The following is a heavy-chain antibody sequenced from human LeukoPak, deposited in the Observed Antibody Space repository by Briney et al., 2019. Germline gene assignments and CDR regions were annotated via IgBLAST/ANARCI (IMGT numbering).Heavy chain of an antibody. Sequence: SETLSLTSTVSGGSTSSSSYYWGWIRQPPGKGLEWIGYIYYSGDTYYSPSLKSRITMSVDTSKNQFSLKLTSVTAVDTAVYYCARGGEDYGGNSDYYYGMDVWGQGTTVTVSS. D-gene: IGHD4-23*01. J-gene: IGHJ6*02. CDR3: ARGGEDYGGNSDYYYGMDV. CDR1: GGSTSSSSYY. V-gene: IGHV4-39*07. CDR2: IYYSGDT.